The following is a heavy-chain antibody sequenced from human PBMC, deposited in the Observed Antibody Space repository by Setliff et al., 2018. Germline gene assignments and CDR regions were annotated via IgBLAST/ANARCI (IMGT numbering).Heavy chain of an antibody. V-gene: IGHV4-39*01. CDR2: IYYSGTT. J-gene: IGHJ4*02. CDR3: ARLFLFSGSEIYNYFDS. CDR1: GGSISSSPYY. Sequence: SETLSLTCTVSGGSISSSPYYWSWIRQPPGEGLEWIATIYYSGTTYYNPSLKSRVTISMDTSKNQFSLKLSSVTAADTAVYYCARLFLFSGSEIYNYFDSWGQGSLVTVSS. D-gene: IGHD3-10*01.